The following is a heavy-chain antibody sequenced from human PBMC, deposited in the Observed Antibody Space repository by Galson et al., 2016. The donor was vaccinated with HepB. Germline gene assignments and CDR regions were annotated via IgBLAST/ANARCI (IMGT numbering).Heavy chain of an antibody. CDR3: ARDGGEMADGLGDY. D-gene: IGHD5-24*01. CDR2: IYSGGST. Sequence: SLRLSCAASGFTVSSNYMSWVRQAPGKGLEWVSVIYSGGSTYYADSVKGRFTISRDNSKNTLYLQMNSLRAEDTAVYYCARDGGEMADGLGDYWGQGTLVTVSS. V-gene: IGHV3-53*01. CDR1: GFTVSSNY. J-gene: IGHJ4*02.